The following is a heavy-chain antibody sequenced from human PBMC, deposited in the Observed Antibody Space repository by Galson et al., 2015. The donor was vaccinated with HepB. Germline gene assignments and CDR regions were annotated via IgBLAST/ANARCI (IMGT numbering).Heavy chain of an antibody. Sequence: SLRLSCAASGFTFSSYGMHWVRQAPGKGLEWVAVIWYDGSNKYYADSVKGRFTISRDNYKNTLYLQMNSLRAEDAAVYYCARDYSSGWYNYYGMDVWGQGTTVTVSS. CDR1: GFTFSSYG. V-gene: IGHV3-33*01. CDR3: ARDYSSGWYNYYGMDV. CDR2: IWYDGSNK. J-gene: IGHJ6*02. D-gene: IGHD6-19*01.